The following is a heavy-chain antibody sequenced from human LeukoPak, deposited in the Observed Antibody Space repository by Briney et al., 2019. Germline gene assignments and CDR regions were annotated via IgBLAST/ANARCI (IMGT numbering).Heavy chain of an antibody. Sequence: ASVKVSCKASGYTFTSYDINWVRQATGQGLEWMGWMNPNSGNTGYAQKFQGRVTMTRNTSISTAYMELSSLRSEDTAVYYCARGEDYYGSGSYVVGPWGQGTLVTVSS. CDR1: GYTFTSYD. V-gene: IGHV1-8*01. CDR3: ARGEDYYGSGSYVVGP. CDR2: MNPNSGNT. J-gene: IGHJ5*02. D-gene: IGHD3-10*01.